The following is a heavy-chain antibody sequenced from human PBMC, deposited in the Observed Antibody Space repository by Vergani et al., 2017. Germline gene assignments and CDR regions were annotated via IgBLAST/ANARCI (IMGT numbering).Heavy chain of an antibody. CDR3: ARNVASSGYYGYYYYGMDV. Sequence: EVQLVESGGGLVQPGGSLRLSCAASGFTFSSYSMNWVRQAPGKGLEWVSYISSSSSTIYYADSVKGRFTISRDNAKNSLYLQMNSLRAEDTAVYYCARNVASSGYYGYYYYGMDVWGQGTTVTVSS. CDR2: ISSSSSTI. D-gene: IGHD3-22*01. V-gene: IGHV3-48*01. J-gene: IGHJ6*02. CDR1: GFTFSSYS.